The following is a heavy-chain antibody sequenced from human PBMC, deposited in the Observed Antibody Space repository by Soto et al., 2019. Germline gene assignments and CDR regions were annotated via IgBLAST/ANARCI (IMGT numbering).Heavy chain of an antibody. Sequence: PGGSLRLSCAASGFTFSSYAMSWVRQAPGKGLEWVSVISGSGDSTYYADSVKGRFTISRDNSKNTLYLQMNSLRAEDTAVYYCARYYDSSGPAFDYWGQGTLVTVSS. J-gene: IGHJ4*02. CDR3: ARYYDSSGPAFDY. CDR2: ISGSGDST. V-gene: IGHV3-23*01. CDR1: GFTFSSYA. D-gene: IGHD3-22*01.